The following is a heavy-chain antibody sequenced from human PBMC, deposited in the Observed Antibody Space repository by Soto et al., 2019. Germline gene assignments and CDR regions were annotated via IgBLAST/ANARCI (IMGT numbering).Heavy chain of an antibody. D-gene: IGHD5-18*01. CDR1: GFTFSSYG. CDR3: AKAFLYSYPDPVDY. CDR2: ISYDGSNK. V-gene: IGHV3-30*18. Sequence: PGGSLRLSCAASGFTFSSYGMHWVRQAPGKGLEWVAVISYDGSNKYYADSVKGRFTISRDNSKNTLYLQMNSLRAEDTAVYYCAKAFLYSYPDPVDYWGQGTLVTVSS. J-gene: IGHJ4*02.